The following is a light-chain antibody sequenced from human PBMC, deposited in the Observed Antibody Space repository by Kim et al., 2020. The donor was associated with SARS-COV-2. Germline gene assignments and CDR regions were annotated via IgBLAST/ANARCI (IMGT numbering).Light chain of an antibody. CDR2: DVT. V-gene: IGLV2-14*03. CDR3: SSYTSSTTRV. Sequence: GQSITISCTGTSRDVGAYNYVSWYQQHPGKAPKLIIYDVTYRPSGVSDRFSGSKAGNTASLTIFGLQTEDEADYYCSSYTSSTTRVFGGGTKLTVL. CDR1: SRDVGAYNY. J-gene: IGLJ2*01.